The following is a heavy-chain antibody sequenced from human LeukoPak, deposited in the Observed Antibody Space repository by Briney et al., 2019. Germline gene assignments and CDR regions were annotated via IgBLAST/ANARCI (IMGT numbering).Heavy chain of an antibody. CDR3: AKRGVVIRVILVGFHKEAYYFDS. Sequence: GGSLRLSCAASGFTVSSNYMSWVRQAPGKGLEWVAGLGGSGGTTNYADSVKGRFTISRDNRKNTLYLQMNSLRAEDTAVYFCAKRGVVIRVILVGFHKEAYYFDSWGQGALVTVSS. V-gene: IGHV3-23*01. D-gene: IGHD3-22*01. J-gene: IGHJ4*02. CDR2: LGGSGGTT. CDR1: GFTVSSNY.